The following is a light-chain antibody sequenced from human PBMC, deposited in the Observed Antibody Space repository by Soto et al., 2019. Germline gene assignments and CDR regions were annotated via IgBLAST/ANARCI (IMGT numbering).Light chain of an antibody. CDR1: QDISSY. J-gene: IGKJ4*01. CDR2: GAS. V-gene: IGKV1-9*01. Sequence: DIQLTQSPSFLSASVGDRVTVTCRSSQDISSYLAWYQQKPGKAPKILIYGASTLPSGVPPKFGGSGSGTAYTLTISRLQPEDFATYFSPQVHDYPITFGGGTKVEIK. CDR3: PQVHDYPIT.